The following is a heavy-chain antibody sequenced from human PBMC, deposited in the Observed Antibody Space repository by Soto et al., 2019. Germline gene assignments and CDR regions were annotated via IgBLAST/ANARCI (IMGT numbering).Heavy chain of an antibody. J-gene: IGHJ4*02. V-gene: IGHV1-18*01. CDR2: ISAYNGNT. D-gene: IGHD6-19*01. Sequence: ASVKVSCKASGYTFTSYGNSWVRQAPGQGLEWMGWISAYNGNTNYAQKLQGRVTMTTDTSTSTAYMELRSLRSDDTAVYYCARHAPWYSSGWNQPQWGQGTLVTVSA. CDR3: ARHAPWYSSGWNQPQ. CDR1: GYTFTSYG.